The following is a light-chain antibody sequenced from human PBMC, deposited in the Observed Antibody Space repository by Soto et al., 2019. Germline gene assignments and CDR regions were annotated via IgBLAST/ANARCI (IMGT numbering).Light chain of an antibody. CDR2: GAS. Sequence: EIVLTQSPGTLSLSPGERATLSCRASQSVSSSYLAWYQQKPGQAPRLLIYGASSRATGIPDRFSGSGSGTDFNLAISRLEPEDFAVYYCQQYVSSAPWTFGQGTKGEIK. CDR3: QQYVSSAPWT. CDR1: QSVSSSY. J-gene: IGKJ1*01. V-gene: IGKV3-20*01.